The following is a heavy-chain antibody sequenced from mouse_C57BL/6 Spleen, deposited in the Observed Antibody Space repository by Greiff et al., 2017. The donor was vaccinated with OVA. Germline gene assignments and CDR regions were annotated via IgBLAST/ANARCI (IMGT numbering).Heavy chain of an antibody. CDR2: ISGGGGNT. J-gene: IGHJ3*01. Sequence: EVKVVESGGGLVKPGGSLKLSCAASGFTFSSYTMSWVRQTPEKRLEWVATISGGGGNTYYPDSVKGRFTISRDNAKNTLYLQMSSLRSEDTALYYCARLTGTIAWFAYWGQGTLVTVSA. V-gene: IGHV5-9*01. CDR1: GFTFSSYT. CDR3: ARLTGTIAWFAY. D-gene: IGHD4-1*01.